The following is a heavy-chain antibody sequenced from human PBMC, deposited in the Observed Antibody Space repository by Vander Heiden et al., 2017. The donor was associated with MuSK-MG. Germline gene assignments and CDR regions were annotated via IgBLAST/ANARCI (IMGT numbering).Heavy chain of an antibody. CDR2: ISAYNGNT. J-gene: IGHJ5*02. Sequence: QVQLVQSGAEVKKPGASVKVSCTASGYTFPSYGISWVRQAPGQGLEWMGWISAYNGNTIYAQKLQGRVTMTTDTSTSTAYMELRSLRSDDTAVYYCARVHTGYSSSWYGWFDPWGQGTLGTVSS. D-gene: IGHD6-13*01. CDR1: GYTFPSYG. CDR3: ARVHTGYSSSWYGWFDP. V-gene: IGHV1-18*01.